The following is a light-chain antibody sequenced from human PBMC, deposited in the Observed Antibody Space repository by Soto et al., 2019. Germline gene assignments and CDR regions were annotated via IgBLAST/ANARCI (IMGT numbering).Light chain of an antibody. V-gene: IGLV1-40*01. CDR3: QSYDSSDAV. CDR2: GNS. J-gene: IGLJ2*01. CDR1: SSNIGAGYD. Sequence: QSVLTQPPSVSGAPGQRVTISCTGSSSNIGAGYDVHWYQQLPGTAPKLLIYGNSNRPSGVPDRFSGSKSGTSASLAITGLQAEDEADYYCQSYDSSDAVFGGWTKLTVL.